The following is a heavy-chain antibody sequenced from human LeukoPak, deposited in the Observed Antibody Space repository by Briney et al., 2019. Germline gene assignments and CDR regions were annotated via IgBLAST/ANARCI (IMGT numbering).Heavy chain of an antibody. V-gene: IGHV3-30*18. CDR1: GFTFSSYG. Sequence: PGGSLRLSCAASGFTFSSYGMHWVRQAPGKGLEWVSLISYDGSNKYYADSVKGRFTISRDNSKNTLYLQMNSLRAEDTAVYYCAKQSGFDWLSEVWDYWGQGTLVTVSS. CDR3: AKQSGFDWLSEVWDY. CDR2: ISYDGSNK. J-gene: IGHJ4*02. D-gene: IGHD3-9*01.